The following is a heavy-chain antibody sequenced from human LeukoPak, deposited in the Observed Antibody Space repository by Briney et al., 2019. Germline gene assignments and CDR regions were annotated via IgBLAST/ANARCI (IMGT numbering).Heavy chain of an antibody. CDR3: ARIPITKRAMDV. CDR1: GDSIRSGDAY. Sequence: PSETLSLTCSVSGDSIRSGDAYWGSIRRSPLKGLEWIASIYYVGSPHYNPSLNSRRVTMSVDTAKNQFSLKLTSVTAADTAVYYCARIPITKRAMDVWGQGTTVTVSS. J-gene: IGHJ6*02. CDR2: IYYVGSP. V-gene: IGHV4-39*01. D-gene: IGHD3-3*01.